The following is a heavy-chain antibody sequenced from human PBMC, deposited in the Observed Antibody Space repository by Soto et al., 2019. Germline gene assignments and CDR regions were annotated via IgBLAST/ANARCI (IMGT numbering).Heavy chain of an antibody. V-gene: IGHV3-64*01. Sequence: GGSLRLSCAASGFTLSDFSIHWVRQAAGKGLEFVSAISYKGGSTYYANSVKGRFTISRDNSKNTLYLQMNSLRAEDTAVYYCAKATGYSSGWYPVGVLGYFDYWGQGTLVTISS. D-gene: IGHD6-19*01. CDR1: GFTLSDFS. CDR2: ISYKGGST. J-gene: IGHJ4*02. CDR3: AKATGYSSGWYPVGVLGYFDY.